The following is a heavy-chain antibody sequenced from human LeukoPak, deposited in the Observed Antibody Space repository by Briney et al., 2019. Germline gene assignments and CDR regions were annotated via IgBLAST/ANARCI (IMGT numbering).Heavy chain of an antibody. J-gene: IGHJ4*02. D-gene: IGHD2-8*01. CDR2: ISYDGSNK. V-gene: IGHV3-30-3*01. CDR3: AKDQSGYCTNGICYTRDPYFDY. CDR1: GFTFSSYA. Sequence: GGSLRLSCAASGFTFSSYAMHWVRQAPGKGLEWVAVISYDGSNKYYADSVKGRFTISRDNSKNTLYLQMNSLRAEDTAVYYCAKDQSGYCTNGICYTRDPYFDYWGQGTLVTVSS.